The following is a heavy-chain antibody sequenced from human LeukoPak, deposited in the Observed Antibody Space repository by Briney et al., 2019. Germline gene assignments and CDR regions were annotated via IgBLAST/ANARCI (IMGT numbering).Heavy chain of an antibody. CDR1: GFTFSSRDW. CDR3: ARVFPTYYDYVWGSYRYGDAFDI. V-gene: IGHV3-7*03. CDR2: IKQDGSEK. D-gene: IGHD3-16*02. J-gene: IGHJ3*02. Sequence: GGSLRLSCVASGFTFSSRDWMTWVRQAPGQGLEWVANIKQDGSEKNYVDSVKGRFTISRDNAKNSLYLQMNSLRAEDTALYYCARVFPTYYDYVWGSYRYGDAFDIWGQGTMVTVSS.